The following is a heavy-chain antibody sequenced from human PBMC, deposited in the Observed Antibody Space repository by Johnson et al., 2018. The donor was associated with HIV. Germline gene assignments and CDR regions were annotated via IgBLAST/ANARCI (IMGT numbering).Heavy chain of an antibody. V-gene: IGHV3-7*04. D-gene: IGHD3-3*01. CDR3: ARGFRSAFVDSFDI. CDR2: IKQDGSAK. CDR1: GFTFSSYW. Sequence: VQLVESGGGLVQPGGSLRLSCAASGFTFSSYWMSWVRQAPGKGLEWVANIKQDGSAKHYVDSVEGRFTISRDNAKNSLYLQMDSLRVEETAVYYGARGFRSAFVDSFDIWGQGTMVTVSS. J-gene: IGHJ3*02.